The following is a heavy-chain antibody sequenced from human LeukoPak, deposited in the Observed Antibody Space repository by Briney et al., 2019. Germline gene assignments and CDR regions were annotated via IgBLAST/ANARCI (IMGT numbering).Heavy chain of an antibody. J-gene: IGHJ4*02. CDR3: AKANSITIFGVISPVDY. D-gene: IGHD3-3*01. CDR1: GFTFSSYA. CDR2: VSDRGDST. Sequence: GGSLRLSCAASGFTFSSYAMSWVRQTPGKGLEWVSTVSDRGDSTYYADSVKGRFTISRDNSKNTLYLQMNSLRAEDTAVYYCAKANSITIFGVISPVDYWGQGNLVTVSS. V-gene: IGHV3-23*01.